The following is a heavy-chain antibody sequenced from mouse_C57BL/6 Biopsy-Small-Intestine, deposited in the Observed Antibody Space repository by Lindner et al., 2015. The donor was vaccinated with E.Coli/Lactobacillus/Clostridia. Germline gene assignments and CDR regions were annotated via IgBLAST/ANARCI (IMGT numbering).Heavy chain of an antibody. CDR2: IYYSGTI. D-gene: IGHD2-1*01. CDR3: ARGDGNYYAMDY. Sequence: EVQLQESGPGLVKPSQTVFLTCTVTGISITTGNYRWSWIRQFPGNKLEWIGYIYYSGTITYNPSLTSRTTITRDTPRNQFFLEMNSLTAEDTATYYCARGDGNYYAMDYWGQGTSVTVSS. CDR1: GISITTGNYR. J-gene: IGHJ4*01. V-gene: IGHV3-5*01.